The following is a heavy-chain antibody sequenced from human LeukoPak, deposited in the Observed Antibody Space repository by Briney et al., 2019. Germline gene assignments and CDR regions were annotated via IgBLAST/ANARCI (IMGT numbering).Heavy chain of an antibody. CDR2: IYYSGST. J-gene: IGHJ5*02. D-gene: IGHD3-3*01. CDR3: AREGYDFWSGYPNWFDP. V-gene: IGHV4-30-4*08. CDR1: GGSISSGDYY. Sequence: SQTLSLTCTVSGGSISSGDYYWSWVRQPPGKGLEWIGYIYYSGSTYYNPSLKSRVTISVDTSKNQFSLKLSSVTAADTAVYYCAREGYDFWSGYPNWFDPWGQGTLVTVSS.